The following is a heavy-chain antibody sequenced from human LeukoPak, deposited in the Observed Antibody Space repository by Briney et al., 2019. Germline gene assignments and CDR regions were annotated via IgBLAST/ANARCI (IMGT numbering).Heavy chain of an antibody. CDR2: ISGSGGST. J-gene: IGHJ4*02. V-gene: IGHV3-23*01. CDR3: AKDFIYDSSGYYYFDY. D-gene: IGHD3-22*01. CDR1: GFTFSSYA. Sequence: GGSLRLSCAASGFTFSSYAMSWVRQAPGKGLEWVSAISGSGGSTYYADSVKGRFTISRDNSKNTLYLQMNSLRAEDTAVYYCAKDFIYDSSGYYYFDYWGQGTLVTVSS.